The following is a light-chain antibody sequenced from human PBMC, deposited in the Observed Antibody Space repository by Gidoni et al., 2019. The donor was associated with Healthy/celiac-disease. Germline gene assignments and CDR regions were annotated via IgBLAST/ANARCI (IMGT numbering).Light chain of an antibody. V-gene: IGKV4-1*01. CDR1: QSVLYSSNNKNY. J-gene: IGKJ2*03. CDR2: WAS. Sequence: DLVMTQSPDSLSVSLGERATINCESSQSVLYSSNNKNYLAWYQQKPGQPPQLLIYWASTRESGVPDRFSGSGSGTDFTLTISSLQAEDVAVYYCQQYYSTPQNSFGQGTKLEIK. CDR3: QQYYSTPQNS.